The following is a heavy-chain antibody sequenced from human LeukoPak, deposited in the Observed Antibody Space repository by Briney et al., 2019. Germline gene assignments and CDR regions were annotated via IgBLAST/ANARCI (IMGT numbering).Heavy chain of an antibody. V-gene: IGHV3-30*04. D-gene: IGHD3-16*01. J-gene: IGHJ6*02. Sequence: GGSLRLSCAASGFTFSSYAMHWVRQAPGKGLEWVAVISYDGSNKYCADSVKGRFTISRDNSKNTLYLQMNSLRAEDTAVYYCARKAAYVYYYGMDVWGQGTTVTVSS. CDR1: GFTFSSYA. CDR3: ARKAAYVYYYGMDV. CDR2: ISYDGSNK.